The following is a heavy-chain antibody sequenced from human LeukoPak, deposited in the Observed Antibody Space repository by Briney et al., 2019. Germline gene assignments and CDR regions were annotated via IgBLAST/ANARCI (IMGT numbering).Heavy chain of an antibody. D-gene: IGHD3-10*02. V-gene: IGHV4-30-4*01. CDR1: GGSISSGDYY. J-gene: IGHJ2*01. Sequence: SETLSLTCTVSGGSISSGDYYWSWIRQPPGKGLEWIRYIYYSGSTYYNPSLKSRVTISVDTSKNQFSLKLSSVTAADTAVYYCARDLRSAWYFDLWGRGTLVTVSS. CDR3: ARDLRSAWYFDL. CDR2: IYYSGST.